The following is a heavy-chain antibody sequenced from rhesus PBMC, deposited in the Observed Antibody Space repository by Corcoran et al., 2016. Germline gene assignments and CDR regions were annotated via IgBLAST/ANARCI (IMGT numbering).Heavy chain of an antibody. Sequence: EVQLVASGGGLVQPGGSLRLSCAASVFTFSRYCMSWFRQAPVNGLAWVSSISSASSYIYYDDSVKGRFTISRDNAKNSRALQMNSLRAEDTAVYYCTRVGYSGRSPPLYYFDYWGQGVLVTVSS. CDR1: VFTFSRYC. J-gene: IGHJ4*01. D-gene: IGHD6-19*01. CDR3: TRVGYSGRSPPLYYFDY. CDR2: ISSASSYI. V-gene: IGHV3S16*01.